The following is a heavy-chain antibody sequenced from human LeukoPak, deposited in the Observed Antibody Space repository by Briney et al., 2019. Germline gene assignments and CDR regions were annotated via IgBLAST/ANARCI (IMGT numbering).Heavy chain of an antibody. J-gene: IGHJ4*02. V-gene: IGHV1-18*01. CDR2: ISAYNGNT. Sequence: ASVKVSCKASGYTFTSYGISWVRQAPGQGLEWMGWISAYNGNTNYAQKLQGRVTMTTDTSTSTAYTELRSLRSDDTAVYYCARDSGPFDYCSGGSCFDYWGQGTLVTVSS. CDR1: GYTFTSYG. CDR3: ARDSGPFDYCSGGSCFDY. D-gene: IGHD2-15*01.